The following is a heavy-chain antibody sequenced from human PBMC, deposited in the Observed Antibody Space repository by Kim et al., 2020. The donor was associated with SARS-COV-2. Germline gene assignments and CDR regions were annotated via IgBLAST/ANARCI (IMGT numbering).Heavy chain of an antibody. J-gene: IGHJ4*02. CDR3: AKDTKGLLSGNLDY. V-gene: IGHV3-9*01. D-gene: IGHD1-26*01. Sequence: GDADSVKGRFTISRDNAKNSLYLQMNSLRAEDTALYYCAKDTKGLLSGNLDYWGQGTLVTVSS.